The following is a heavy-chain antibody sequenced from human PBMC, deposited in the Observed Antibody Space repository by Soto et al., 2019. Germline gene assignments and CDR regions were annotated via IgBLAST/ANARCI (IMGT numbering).Heavy chain of an antibody. D-gene: IGHD4-17*01. J-gene: IGHJ6*02. CDR1: GGSLSNYG. CDR2: IIPVFGTA. Sequence: QVQLVQSGAEVKKPGSSVKVSCKASGGSLSNYGISWGRQAPGQGLEWMGGIIPVFGTANYAQKFQGRVTTTADESTNIVYMDVTSLRSEDTAVYYCARGDATKIVVTTYYAMDVWGQGTTVTVSS. V-gene: IGHV1-69*12. CDR3: ARGDATKIVVTTYYAMDV.